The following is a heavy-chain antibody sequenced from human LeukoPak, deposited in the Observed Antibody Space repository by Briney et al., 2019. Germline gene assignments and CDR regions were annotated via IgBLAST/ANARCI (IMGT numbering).Heavy chain of an antibody. V-gene: IGHV3-30*02. CDR3: AKDPGYCSGGSCSPWNFFDY. Sequence: GGSLKLSCAASGFAFSGFGIHWVRPAPAKGREGVAFIRNDGTHKSYVDSVKGRFTISRDNSKNTLYLQMNSLRAEDTAVYYCAKDPGYCSGGSCSPWNFFDYWGQGTLVTVSS. CDR2: IRNDGTHK. D-gene: IGHD2-15*01. CDR1: GFAFSGFG. J-gene: IGHJ4*02.